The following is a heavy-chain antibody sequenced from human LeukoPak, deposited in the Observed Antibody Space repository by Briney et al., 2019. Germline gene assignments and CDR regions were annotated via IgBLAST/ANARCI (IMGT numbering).Heavy chain of an antibody. D-gene: IGHD5-18*01. J-gene: IGHJ4*02. CDR2: ISGSGGAT. Sequence: GGSLRLSCAASGFTFSSYAMSWVRQAPGKGLEWVSAISGSGGATYYADSAKGRFTISRDNAKNTLYLQMNNLRGEDTALYYCSKAGDTNYYRYGDYWGQGTLVTVSS. CDR3: SKAGDTNYYRYGDY. V-gene: IGHV3-23*01. CDR1: GFTFSSYA.